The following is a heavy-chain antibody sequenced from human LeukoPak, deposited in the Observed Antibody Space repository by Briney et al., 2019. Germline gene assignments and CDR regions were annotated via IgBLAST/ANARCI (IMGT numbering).Heavy chain of an antibody. CDR3: ARVRTYSSSPFDY. J-gene: IGHJ4*02. CDR1: GFTFSSYW. D-gene: IGHD6-6*01. CDR2: ISYDGSNK. Sequence: AGGSLRLSCAAPGFTFSSYWMHWVRQAPGKGLVWVAVISYDGSNKYYADSVKGRFTISRDNSKNTLYLQMNSLRAEDTAVYYCARVRTYSSSPFDYWGQGTLVTVSS. V-gene: IGHV3-30*03.